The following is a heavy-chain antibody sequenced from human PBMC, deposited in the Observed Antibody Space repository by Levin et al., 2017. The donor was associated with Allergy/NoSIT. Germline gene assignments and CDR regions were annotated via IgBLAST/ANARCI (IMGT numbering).Heavy chain of an antibody. J-gene: IGHJ4*02. D-gene: IGHD3-3*01. V-gene: IGHV4-39*01. CDR2: IFHSGST. CDR1: GGSIHSIMYY. Sequence: SETLSLTSTVSGGSIHSIMYYWGWIRQSPGKGLEWIGSIFHSGSTHFKPSLKSRLSMSVDTSKGHFSLKLNSVTAADTAVYFCVRHLWYLESYSFDYWGQGILVTVSS. CDR3: VRHLWYLESYSFDY.